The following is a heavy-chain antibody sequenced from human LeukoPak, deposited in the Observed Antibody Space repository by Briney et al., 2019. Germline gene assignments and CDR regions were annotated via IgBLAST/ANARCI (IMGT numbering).Heavy chain of an antibody. V-gene: IGHV1-69*06. CDR1: GGTFSSYA. J-gene: IGHJ4*02. D-gene: IGHD2-15*01. CDR2: IIPIFGTP. Sequence: ASVKVSCKASGGTFSSYAISWVRQAPGQGLEWMGGIIPIFGTPNYAQKFQGRVTITADKSTSTAYMELSSLRSEDTAVYYCARGRGYCSGGSCYTDLDYWGQGTLVTVSS. CDR3: ARGRGYCSGGSCYTDLDY.